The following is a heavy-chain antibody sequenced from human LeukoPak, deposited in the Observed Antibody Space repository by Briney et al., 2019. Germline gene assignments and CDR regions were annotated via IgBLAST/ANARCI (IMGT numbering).Heavy chain of an antibody. CDR3: ARDNGSGWYVDYYYYYGMDV. D-gene: IGHD6-19*01. J-gene: IGHJ6*02. Sequence: SETLSLTCTVSGGSINNYYWSWIRQPAGKGLEWIGRIYSSGSTTYNPSLKSRVTISVDKSKNQFSLKLSSVTAADTAVYYCARDNGSGWYVDYYYYYGMDVWGQGTTVTVSS. CDR1: GGSINNYY. CDR2: IYSSGST. V-gene: IGHV4-4*07.